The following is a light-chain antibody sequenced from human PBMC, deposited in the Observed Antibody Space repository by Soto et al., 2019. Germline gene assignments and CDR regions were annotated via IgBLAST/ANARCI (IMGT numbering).Light chain of an antibody. CDR2: FGS. V-gene: IGKV2-28*01. J-gene: IGKJ5*01. CDR1: QSLLDSNGYNY. Sequence: DIVMTQSPLYLPVTPGEPASISCRSSQSLLDSNGYNYLDWYLQRPGQPPQLLILFGSTLASGVTYRFSGSGSGTDFTLKISRVEAVDVGVYYCMQALQTSITFGQGTRLEIK. CDR3: MQALQTSIT.